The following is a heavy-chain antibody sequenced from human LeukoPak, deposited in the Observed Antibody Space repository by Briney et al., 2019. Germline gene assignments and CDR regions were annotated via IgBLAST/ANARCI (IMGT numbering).Heavy chain of an antibody. V-gene: IGHV3-23*01. J-gene: IGHJ6*03. D-gene: IGHD3-10*01. CDR1: GFTFSNLP. CDR2: ISGPGGST. CDR3: GPTLGYNYYMDV. Sequence: GGSLRLSCAASGFTFSNLPMSWVRQAPGKGLEWVSAISGPGGSTYCVDSVMDRFTISRDNSKNTLYLQMNSLRAEDTAVYYCGPTLGYNYYMDVWGKGTTVTVSS.